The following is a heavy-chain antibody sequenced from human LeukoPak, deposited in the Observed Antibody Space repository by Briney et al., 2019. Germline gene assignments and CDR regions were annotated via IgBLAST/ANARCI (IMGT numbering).Heavy chain of an antibody. CDR3: ARDDRAGVPAATWAFDI. V-gene: IGHV3-48*01. J-gene: IGHJ3*02. CDR2: ISSSSSTI. Sequence: PGGSLRLSCAASGFTFSSYSMNWVRQAPGKGLEWVSYISSSSSTIYYADSVKGRFTISRDNAKNSLYLQMNSLRAEDTAVYYCARDDRAGVPAATWAFDIWGQGTMVTVSS. CDR1: GFTFSSYS. D-gene: IGHD2-2*01.